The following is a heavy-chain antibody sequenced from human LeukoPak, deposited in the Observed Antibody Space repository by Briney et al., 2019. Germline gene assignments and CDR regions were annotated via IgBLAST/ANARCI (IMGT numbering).Heavy chain of an antibody. D-gene: IGHD5-24*01. Sequence: SETLSLTCTVSGGSISSGSYYWSWIRQPAGKGLEWIGRIYTSGSTNYNPSLKSRVTISVDTSKNQFSLKLSSVTAADTAVYYCARVPFYGLDGYNMVDIWGQGTMVTVSS. CDR1: GGSISSGSYY. CDR2: IYTSGST. CDR3: ARVPFYGLDGYNMVDI. J-gene: IGHJ3*02. V-gene: IGHV4-61*02.